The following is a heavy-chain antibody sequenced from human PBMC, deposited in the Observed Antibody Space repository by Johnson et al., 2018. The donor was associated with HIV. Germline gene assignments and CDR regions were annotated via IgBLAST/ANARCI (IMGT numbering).Heavy chain of an antibody. Sequence: VQLVESGGGLVQPGGSLRLSCAASGFTFSTYWMHWVRQTPGKGLVWVSRISSDGSSTTYAVSVRGRFTISRDNAKNTLYLEMNSLRTEDTAVYYCARGSTMRVSAFDLWGQGTMVTVSS. CDR2: ISSDGSST. D-gene: IGHD3-22*01. CDR1: GFTFSTYW. CDR3: ARGSTMRVSAFDL. V-gene: IGHV3-74*02. J-gene: IGHJ3*01.